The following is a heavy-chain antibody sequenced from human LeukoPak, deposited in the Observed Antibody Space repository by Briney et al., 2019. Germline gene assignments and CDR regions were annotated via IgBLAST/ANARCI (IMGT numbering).Heavy chain of an antibody. Sequence: GGSLSLSCAASGFTFSSYELHWVRQAAGKGLEWVSGIGTAGDIYYPGAVKGRFTISRENAKNSLYLQVNSLRAGDTAVYYCARAGYSSTWYSRYFDLWGRGTLVTVSS. J-gene: IGHJ2*01. CDR3: ARAGYSSTWYSRYFDL. CDR1: GFTFSSYE. V-gene: IGHV3-13*01. D-gene: IGHD6-13*01. CDR2: IGTAGDI.